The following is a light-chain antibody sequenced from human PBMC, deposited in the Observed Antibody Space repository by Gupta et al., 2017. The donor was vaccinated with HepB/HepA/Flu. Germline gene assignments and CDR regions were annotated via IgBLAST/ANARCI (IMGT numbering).Light chain of an antibody. CDR2: AAT. V-gene: IGKV1-27*01. CDR3: QKTYSFPLT. Sequence: IQMTQSPSSLSVSVGDRFTIPCRASQDISNYLAWYQQKPGKIPKLLIYAATTLQSGVPSRFSGSFSGTDFTLTISSLQPDDVATYYCQKTYSFPLTFGPGTIVDI. J-gene: IGKJ3*01. CDR1: QDISNY.